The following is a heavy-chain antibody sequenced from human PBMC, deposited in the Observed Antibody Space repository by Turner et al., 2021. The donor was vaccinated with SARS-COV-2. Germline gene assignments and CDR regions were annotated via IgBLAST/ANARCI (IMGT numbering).Heavy chain of an antibody. Sequence: QLQLQESGPGLMKSSETLSLTCTVSGGSVRSSSYYWGWIRQPPGKGLECIGNAYYKGNTYYNPSLKSRVTISVDTSKNQFSLNLNSVTAADTAMYYCASHRVGATIYYDYGMDVWGQGATVTVSS. V-gene: IGHV4-39*01. CDR1: GGSVRSSSYY. J-gene: IGHJ6*02. D-gene: IGHD1-26*01. CDR2: AYYKGNT. CDR3: ASHRVGATIYYDYGMDV.